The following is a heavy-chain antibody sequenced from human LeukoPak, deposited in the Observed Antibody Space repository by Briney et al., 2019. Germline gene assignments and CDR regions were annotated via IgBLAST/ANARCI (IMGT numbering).Heavy chain of an antibody. Sequence: SETLSLTCTVSGGSISSGGYYWSWIRQHPGKGLEWIGYIYYSGSTYYNPSLKSRVTISVDTSKNQFSLKLSSVTAADTAVYXXXXXXXXXXYDFWSGYISAYYYGMDVWGQGTTVTVSS. CDR1: GGSISSGGYY. CDR3: XXXXXXXXYDFWSGYISAYYYGMDV. D-gene: IGHD3-3*01. J-gene: IGHJ6*02. CDR2: IYYSGST. V-gene: IGHV4-31*03.